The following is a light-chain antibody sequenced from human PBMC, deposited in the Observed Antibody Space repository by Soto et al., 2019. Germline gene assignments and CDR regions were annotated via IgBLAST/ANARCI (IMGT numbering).Light chain of an antibody. CDR1: QSVRSSY. Sequence: EIVLTQSPGTLSLSPGERATLSCRASQSVRSSYLAWYQQKPGQAPRLLIYGASSRATGIPDRFSGSGSGTDFTLTISRLEPEDFAVYYCQQYCTSPFTFGPGIKVDIK. CDR2: GAS. V-gene: IGKV3-20*01. CDR3: QQYCTSPFT. J-gene: IGKJ3*01.